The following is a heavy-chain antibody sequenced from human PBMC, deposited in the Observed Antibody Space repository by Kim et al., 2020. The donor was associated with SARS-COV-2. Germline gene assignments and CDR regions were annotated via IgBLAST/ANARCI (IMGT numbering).Heavy chain of an antibody. CDR2: ISSSSSYI. Sequence: GGSLRLSCAASGFTFSSYSMNWVRQAPGKGLEWVSSISSSSSYIYYADSVKGRFTISRDNAKNSLYLQMNSLRAEDTAVYYCASYDCSSTSCYPGDYWGQETLVTVSS. J-gene: IGHJ4*02. CDR1: GFTFSSYS. V-gene: IGHV3-21*01. CDR3: ASYDCSSTSCYPGDY. D-gene: IGHD2-2*01.